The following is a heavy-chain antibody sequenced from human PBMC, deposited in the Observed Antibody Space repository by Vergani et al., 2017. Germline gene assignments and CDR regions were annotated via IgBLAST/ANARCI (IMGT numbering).Heavy chain of an antibody. Sequence: QMQLVQSGPEVKKPGTSVKVSCKASGFTFTSSAMQWVRQARGQRLEWIGWIVVGSSNTNYAQKFQERVTITRDMSTSTAYMELSSLRSEDTAVYYCAAPRPQGYCSGGSCYSDDAFDIWGQGTMVTVSS. CDR3: AAPRPQGYCSGGSCYSDDAFDI. CDR1: GFTFTSSA. V-gene: IGHV1-58*02. D-gene: IGHD2-15*01. J-gene: IGHJ3*02. CDR2: IVVGSSNT.